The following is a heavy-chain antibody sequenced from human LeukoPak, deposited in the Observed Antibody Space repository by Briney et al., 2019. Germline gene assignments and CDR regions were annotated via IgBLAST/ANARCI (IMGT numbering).Heavy chain of an antibody. CDR2: IYSGGTT. CDR1: GFTFSSFW. D-gene: IGHD2-21*02. Sequence: GGSLRLSCAASGFTFSSFWMHWVRQPPGKGLEWVSVIYSGGTTYYADSVKGRFTISRDNSKNTLYLQMNRLRAEDTAVYYCARGVTPDWFDPWGQGTLVTVSS. V-gene: IGHV3-66*01. CDR3: ARGVTPDWFDP. J-gene: IGHJ5*02.